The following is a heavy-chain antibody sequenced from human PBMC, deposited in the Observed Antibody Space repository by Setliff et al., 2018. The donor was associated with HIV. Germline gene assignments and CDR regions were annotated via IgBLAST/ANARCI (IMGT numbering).Heavy chain of an antibody. J-gene: IGHJ4*02. V-gene: IGHV3-48*03. CDR2: ISSSGTTI. D-gene: IGHD2-21*01. CDR3: ARDGKDGAYYFDY. CDR1: GFTFSSYE. Sequence: GGSLRLSCAASGFTFSSYEMNWVRQAPGTGLEWVSYISSSGTTIYYADSVKGRFTISRDNAKNSLYLQMNSLRAEETAVYYCARDGKDGAYYFDYWGQGTLVTVSS.